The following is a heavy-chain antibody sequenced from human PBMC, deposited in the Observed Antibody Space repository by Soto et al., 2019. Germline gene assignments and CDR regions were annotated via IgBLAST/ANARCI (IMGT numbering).Heavy chain of an antibody. V-gene: IGHV3-33*01. CDR3: ARGRTVSDCSSTSCYPMLFDP. CDR2: IWYDGSNK. Sequence: PGGSLRLSCAASGFTFSSYGMHWVRQAPGKGLEWVAVIWYDGSNKYYADSVKGRFTISRDNSKNTLYLQMNSLRAEDTAVYYCARGRTVSDCSSTSCYPMLFDPWGQGT. CDR1: GFTFSSYG. D-gene: IGHD2-2*01. J-gene: IGHJ5*02.